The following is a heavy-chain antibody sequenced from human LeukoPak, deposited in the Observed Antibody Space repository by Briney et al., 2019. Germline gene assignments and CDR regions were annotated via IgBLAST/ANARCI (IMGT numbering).Heavy chain of an antibody. Sequence: GGSLRLSCAASGFTFSSYAMSWVGQAPGKGLEWVSGISGSGGSTYYADSVKGRFTISRDNSKDTLYVQMSSLRAEDTAVYYCATTLLRASTYMDVWGKGTTVTVSS. CDR1: GFTFSSYA. D-gene: IGHD1-1*01. CDR3: ATTLLRASTYMDV. V-gene: IGHV3-23*01. J-gene: IGHJ6*03. CDR2: ISGSGGST.